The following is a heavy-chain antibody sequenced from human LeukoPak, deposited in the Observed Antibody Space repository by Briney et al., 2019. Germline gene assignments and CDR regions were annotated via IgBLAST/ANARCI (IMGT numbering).Heavy chain of an antibody. CDR1: GGTFSSYA. D-gene: IGHD4-23*01. J-gene: IGHJ3*02. CDR2: IIPILGIA. CDR3: ARGPTVADAFDI. Sequence: ASVKVSCKASGGTFSSYAISWVRQAPGQGLEWMGRIIPILGIANYAQKFQGRVTITADKSTSTAYMELSSLRSEDTAVYCCARGPTVADAFDIWGQGTMVTVSS. V-gene: IGHV1-69*04.